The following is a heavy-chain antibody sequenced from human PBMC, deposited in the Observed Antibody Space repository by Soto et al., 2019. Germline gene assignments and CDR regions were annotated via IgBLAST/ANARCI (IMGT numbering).Heavy chain of an antibody. V-gene: IGHV3-23*01. Sequence: EVQILESGGGLVQPGGSLRLSCAASGFTFSSYAMYWVRQAPGKGLAWVSGISDSGTGTYYADSVKGRFTISRDNYKNTVYLQMKSLRAEDTAVYYCAQDHTVVIRDAFDIWGQGTMVNVSS. CDR2: ISDSGTGT. J-gene: IGHJ3*02. CDR3: AQDHTVVIRDAFDI. CDR1: GFTFSSYA. D-gene: IGHD3-22*01.